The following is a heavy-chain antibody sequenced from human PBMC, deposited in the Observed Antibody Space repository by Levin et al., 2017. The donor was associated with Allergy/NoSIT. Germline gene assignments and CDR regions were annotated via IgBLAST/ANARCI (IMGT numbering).Heavy chain of an antibody. D-gene: IGHD3-10*01. CDR2: INPNSGGT. J-gene: IGHJ4*02. CDR1: GYTFTGYY. Sequence: ASVKVSCKASGYTFTGYYMHWVRQAPGQGLEWMGRINPNSGGTNYAQKFQGRVTMTRDTPISTAYMELSRLRSDDTAVYYCARDSVGYGSGSYPNDYWGQGTLVTVSS. V-gene: IGHV1-2*06. CDR3: ARDSVGYGSGSYPNDY.